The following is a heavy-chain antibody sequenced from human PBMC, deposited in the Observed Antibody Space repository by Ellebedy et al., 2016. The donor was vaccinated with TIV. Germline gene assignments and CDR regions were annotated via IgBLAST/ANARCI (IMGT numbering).Heavy chain of an antibody. CDR3: TTDPDIVVVPAAIRYYYGMDV. CDR2: IKSKTDGGTT. V-gene: IGHV3-15*01. J-gene: IGHJ6*02. CDR1: GFTFSNAW. Sequence: GGSLRLXXAASGFTFSNAWMSWVRQAPGKGLEWVGRIKSKTDGGTTDYAAPVKGRFTISRDDSKNTLYLQMNSLKTEDTAVYYCTTDPDIVVVPAAIRYYYGMDVWGQGTTVTVSS. D-gene: IGHD2-2*02.